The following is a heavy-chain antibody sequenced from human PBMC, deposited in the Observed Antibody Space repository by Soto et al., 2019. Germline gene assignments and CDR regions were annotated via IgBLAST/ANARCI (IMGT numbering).Heavy chain of an antibody. CDR2: INHSGST. D-gene: IGHD3-10*01. Sequence: PSETLSLTCAVYGGSFSGYYWSGILQPTGKGLEWIGEINHSGSTNYNPSLKSRVTISVDTSKNQFSLKLSSVTAADTAVYYCARAYYLYYYYYGMDVWGQGTTVTVSS. CDR1: GGSFSGYY. J-gene: IGHJ6*02. CDR3: ARAYYLYYYYYGMDV. V-gene: IGHV4-34*01.